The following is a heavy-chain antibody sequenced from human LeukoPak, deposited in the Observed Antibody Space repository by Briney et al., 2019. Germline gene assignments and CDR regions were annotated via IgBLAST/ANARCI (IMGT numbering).Heavy chain of an antibody. CDR3: ARDRGSYDAFDI. J-gene: IGHJ3*02. V-gene: IGHV1-2*02. D-gene: IGHD1-26*01. CDR1: GYTFTGYY. Sequence: ASVKVSCKASGYTFTGYYMHWVRQAPGQGLEWMGWINPNSGGTNYAQKFQGRVTMTRDTSISTAYMELRSLRSDDTAVYYCARDRGSYDAFDIWGQGTMVTVSS. CDR2: INPNSGGT.